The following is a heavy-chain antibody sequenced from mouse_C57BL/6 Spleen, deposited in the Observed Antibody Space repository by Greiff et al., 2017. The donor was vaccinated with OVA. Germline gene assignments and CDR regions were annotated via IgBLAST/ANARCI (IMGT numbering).Heavy chain of an antibody. D-gene: IGHD2-2*01. CDR3: ARDYGYDGYAMDY. CDR2: INPNNGGT. V-gene: IGHV1-26*01. J-gene: IGHJ4*01. Sequence: VQLQQSGPELVKPGASVKISCKASGYTFTDYYMNWVKQSHGKSLEWIGDINPNNGGTSYNQKFKGKATLTVDKSSSTAYMELRSLTSEDSAVYYCARDYGYDGYAMDYWGQGTSVTVSS. CDR1: GYTFTDYY.